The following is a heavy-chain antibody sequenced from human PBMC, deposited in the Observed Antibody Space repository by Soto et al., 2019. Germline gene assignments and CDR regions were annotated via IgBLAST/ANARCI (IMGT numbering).Heavy chain of an antibody. D-gene: IGHD3-10*01. CDR1: GFTFSSYS. CDR2: ISSSSSTI. J-gene: IGHJ4*02. V-gene: IGHV3-48*01. Sequence: GGSLRLSCAASGFTFSSYSMNWVRQAPGKGLDWVSYISSSSSTIYYADSVKGRFTISRDNAKNSLYLQMNSLRAEDTAVYYCAKMRVGGGLYYYRNLAFDYWGQGTLVTVSS. CDR3: AKMRVGGGLYYYRNLAFDY.